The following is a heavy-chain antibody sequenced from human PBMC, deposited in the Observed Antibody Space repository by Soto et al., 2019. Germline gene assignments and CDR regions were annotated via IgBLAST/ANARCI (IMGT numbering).Heavy chain of an antibody. J-gene: IGHJ4*02. CDR3: AKLIDYGDWYYFDY. D-gene: IGHD4-17*01. CDR1: GFTFISYG. CDR2: VDGSGYDT. Sequence: VGFLRLSWAASGFTFISYGMSWVRQAPGKGLEWVAFVDGSGYDTSLADSVKGRFTISRDNSKNTLYLQMNSLRAEDTAVYYCAKLIDYGDWYYFDYWGQGTLVTVSS. V-gene: IGHV3-23*01.